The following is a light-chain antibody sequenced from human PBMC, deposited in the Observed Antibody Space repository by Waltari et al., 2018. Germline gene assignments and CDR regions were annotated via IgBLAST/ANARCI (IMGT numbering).Light chain of an antibody. CDR3: CSHAGSETYVV. CDR2: EVP. V-gene: IGLV2-23*02. Sequence: QSALTQPASVSGSPGQSITISCTGSGSDIGGSNLVSWYQQHPGKAPKRMIYEVPKRPSGVSIRFSGSKSGNTAALTISGLQAEDEGDYFCCSHAGSETYVVFGGGTKLTVL. J-gene: IGLJ2*01. CDR1: GSDIGGSNL.